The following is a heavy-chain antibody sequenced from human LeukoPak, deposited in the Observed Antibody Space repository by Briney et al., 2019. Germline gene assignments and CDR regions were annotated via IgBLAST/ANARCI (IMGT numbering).Heavy chain of an antibody. Sequence: PSETLSLTCTVSGGSISSGGYYWSWIRQHPGKGLEWIGYIYYSGSTYYNPSLKSRVTISVDTSKNQFSLKLSSVTAADTAVYYCARGDSPVKYVYWGQGTLVTVSS. V-gene: IGHV4-31*03. CDR3: ARGDSPVKYVY. CDR1: GGSISSGGYY. J-gene: IGHJ4*02. CDR2: IYYSGST. D-gene: IGHD3-22*01.